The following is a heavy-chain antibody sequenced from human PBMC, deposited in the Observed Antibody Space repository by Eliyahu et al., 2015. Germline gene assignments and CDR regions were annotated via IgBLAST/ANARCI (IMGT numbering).Heavy chain of an antibody. Sequence: QLQLQESGPGLVKPSETLSLTCTVXGGSIXSSVYYWGWIRQPPGKGLEWIGSIYYSGSTYYNPSLKSRVTISVDTSKNQFSLKLSSVTAADTAVYYCARQGRLAGPNEYFDYWGQGTLVTVSS. CDR3: ARQGRLAGPNEYFDY. V-gene: IGHV4-39*01. J-gene: IGHJ4*02. CDR2: IYYSGST. CDR1: GGSIXSSVYY. D-gene: IGHD2-15*01.